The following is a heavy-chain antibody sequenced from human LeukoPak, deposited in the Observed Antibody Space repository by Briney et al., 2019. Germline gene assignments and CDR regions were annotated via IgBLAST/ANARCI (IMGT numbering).Heavy chain of an antibody. CDR1: GGYISSYY. D-gene: IGHD2-2*01. Sequence: SETLSLTCTVSGGYISSYYWSWIRQPPGKALEWIGYIFNSGSTNYNPSLKSRVTISVDTSKNQFSLKLSSVTAADTAVYFCALGDCSSTSCYVFDYWGQGTLVTVSS. CDR2: IFNSGST. V-gene: IGHV4-59*01. J-gene: IGHJ4*02. CDR3: ALGDCSSTSCYVFDY.